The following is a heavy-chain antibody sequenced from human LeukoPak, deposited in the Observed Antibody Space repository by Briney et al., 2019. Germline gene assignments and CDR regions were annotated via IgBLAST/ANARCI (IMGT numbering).Heavy chain of an antibody. CDR3: ARQSDYYDRSGFGS. CDR1: GGSISSYY. D-gene: IGHD3-22*01. J-gene: IGHJ5*02. Sequence: SETLSLTCTVSGGSISSYYWSWIRQPPGKGLEWIGYIYYSGSTNYNPSLKSRVSISVGTSRKQFSLNLSAVSAADTAVYYCARQSDYYDRSGFGSWGQGTLVTVSS. CDR2: IYYSGST. V-gene: IGHV4-59*08.